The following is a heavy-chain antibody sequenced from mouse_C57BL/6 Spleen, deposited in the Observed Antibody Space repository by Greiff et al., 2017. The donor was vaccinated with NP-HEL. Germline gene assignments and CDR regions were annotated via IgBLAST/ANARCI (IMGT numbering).Heavy chain of an antibody. D-gene: IGHD1-1*01. Sequence: DAGGGLVQPKGSLKLSCAASGFTFNTYAMHWVRQAPGKGLEWVARIRSKSSNYATYYADSVKDRFTISRDDSQSMLYLQMNNLKTEDTAMYYCVRGHYGSSLYAMDYWGQGTSVTVSS. CDR1: GFTFNTYA. CDR3: VRGHYGSSLYAMDY. J-gene: IGHJ4*01. CDR2: IRSKSSNYAT. V-gene: IGHV10-3*01.